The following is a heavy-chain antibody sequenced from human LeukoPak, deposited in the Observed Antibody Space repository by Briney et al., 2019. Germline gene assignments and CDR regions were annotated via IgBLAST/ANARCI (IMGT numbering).Heavy chain of an antibody. Sequence: PWGSLRLSCAASGFTFSTYGMHWVRQAPGKGLEWVAVISYDGSNKHYADSVKGRFTISRDNSNNPLYLQVNSLRAEDTAAYFCAKDRDIVVVVAATPDGGMDVWGQGTTVTVSS. CDR3: AKDRDIVVVVAATPDGGMDV. CDR1: GFTFSTYG. V-gene: IGHV3-30*18. CDR2: ISYDGSNK. D-gene: IGHD2-15*01. J-gene: IGHJ6*02.